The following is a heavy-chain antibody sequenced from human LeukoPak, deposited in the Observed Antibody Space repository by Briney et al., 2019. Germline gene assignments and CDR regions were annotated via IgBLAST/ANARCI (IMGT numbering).Heavy chain of an antibody. J-gene: IGHJ5*02. CDR2: INAGNGNT. V-gene: IGHV1-3*03. CDR3: ARSYNWNYNNWFDP. CDR1: GYTFTSYA. D-gene: IGHD1-7*01. Sequence: ASVKVSCKASGYTFTSYAMHWVRQAPGQRLEWMGWINAGNGNTKYSQEFQGRVTITRDTSASTAYMELSSLRSEDMAVYYCARSYNWNYNNWFDPWGQGTLVTVSS.